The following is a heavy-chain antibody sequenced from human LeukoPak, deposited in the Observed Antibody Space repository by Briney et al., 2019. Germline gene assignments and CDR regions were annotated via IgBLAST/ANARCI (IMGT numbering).Heavy chain of an antibody. V-gene: IGHV4-39*01. Sequence: SETLSLTCTVSGGSISSSSYYWGWIRQPPGKGLEWIGSIYYSGSTYYNPSLKSRVTISVDTSKNQFSLKLSAVTAADTAVYYCAGQWRKFGYCSGGSCTGPYYYGMDVWGQGTTVTVSS. CDR2: IYYSGST. CDR3: AGQWRKFGYCSGGSCTGPYYYGMDV. CDR1: GGSISSSSYY. J-gene: IGHJ6*02. D-gene: IGHD2-15*01.